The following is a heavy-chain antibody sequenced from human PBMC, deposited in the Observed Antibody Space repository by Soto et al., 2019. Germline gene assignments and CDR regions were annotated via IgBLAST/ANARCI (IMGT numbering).Heavy chain of an antibody. CDR3: AKADGRTGDAFDI. CDR2: ISGSGGST. D-gene: IGHD4-17*01. J-gene: IGHJ3*02. V-gene: IGHV3-23*01. Sequence: GSLRLSGAASGFTFSSYAMSWVRQAPGKGLEWVSAISGSGGSTYYADSVKGRFTISRDNSKNTLYLQMNSLRAEDTAVYYCAKADGRTGDAFDIWGQGTMVTVSS. CDR1: GFTFSSYA.